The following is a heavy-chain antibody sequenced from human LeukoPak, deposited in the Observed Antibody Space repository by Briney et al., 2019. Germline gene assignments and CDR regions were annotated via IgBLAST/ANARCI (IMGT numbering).Heavy chain of an antibody. CDR3: AKDIGFGELSSQDY. Sequence: PGGSLRLSCAASGFTFDDYAMHWVRQAPGKGLEWVSLISGDGGSTYYADSVKGRFTISRDNSKNSQYLQMNSLRTEDTALYYCAKDIGFGELSSQDYWGQGTLVTVSS. CDR1: GFTFDDYA. D-gene: IGHD3-10*01. CDR2: ISGDGGST. V-gene: IGHV3-43*02. J-gene: IGHJ4*02.